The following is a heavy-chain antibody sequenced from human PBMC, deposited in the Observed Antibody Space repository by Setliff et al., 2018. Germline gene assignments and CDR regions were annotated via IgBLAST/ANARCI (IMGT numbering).Heavy chain of an antibody. V-gene: IGHV4-39*01. J-gene: IGHJ3*02. D-gene: IGHD3-10*01. CDR2: IYYSGST. Sequence: PSETLSLTCTVSGGSISSSSYYWGWIRQPPGKGLEWIGSIYYSGSTYYNPSLKSRVTISVDTSKNQFSLKLSSVTAADTAVYYCASRGKQGVLWFGESLGAFDIWGQGTMVT. CDR3: ASRGKQGVLWFGESLGAFDI. CDR1: GGSISSSSYY.